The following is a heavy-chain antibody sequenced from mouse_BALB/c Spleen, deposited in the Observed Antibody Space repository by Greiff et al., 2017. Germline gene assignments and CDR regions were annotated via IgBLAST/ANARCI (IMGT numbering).Heavy chain of an antibody. J-gene: IGHJ4*01. V-gene: IGHV5-9-4*01. Sequence: DVKLVESGGGLVKPGGSLKLSCAASGFTFSSYAMSWVRQSPEKRLEWVAVISSGGSYTYYPDTVTGRFTISRDNAKNTLYLEMSSLRSEDTAMYYCARVDEIAMDYWGQGTSVTVSS. CDR1: GFTFSSYA. CDR2: ISSGGSYT. CDR3: ARVDEIAMDY.